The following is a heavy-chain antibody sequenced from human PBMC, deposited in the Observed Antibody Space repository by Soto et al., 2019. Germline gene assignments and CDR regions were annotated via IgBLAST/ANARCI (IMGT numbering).Heavy chain of an antibody. CDR3: AKSQEIGTHFFDS. CDR2: IGTAGDT. CDR1: GFTFSGFD. V-gene: IGHV3-13*01. J-gene: IGHJ4*02. D-gene: IGHD6-13*01. Sequence: GGSMRLSCEASGFTFSGFDMHWVRQPTGKGLEWVSSIGTAGDTYYAVSVKGRFTISRDNAKNSLSLQMNSLRAGDMAVYFCAKSQEIGTHFFDSWGQGTQVTVSS.